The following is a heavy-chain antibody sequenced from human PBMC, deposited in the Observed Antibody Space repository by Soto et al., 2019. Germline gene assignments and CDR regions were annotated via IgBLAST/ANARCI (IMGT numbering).Heavy chain of an antibody. CDR1: GFTFSTFS. J-gene: IGHJ5*02. CDR3: AKGQRYFDWFDP. CDR2: ISGGGGAI. V-gene: IGHV3-23*01. D-gene: IGHD3-9*01. Sequence: GGSLRLSCAASGFTFSTFSMNWVRQAPGRGLEWISYISGGGGAIYYADSVKGRFTISRDNSKNTLYLQMNSLRAEDTAVYYCAKGQRYFDWFDPWGQGTLVTVSS.